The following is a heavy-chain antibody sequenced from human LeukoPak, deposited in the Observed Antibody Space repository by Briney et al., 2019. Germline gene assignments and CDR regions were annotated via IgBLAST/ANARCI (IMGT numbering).Heavy chain of an antibody. CDR1: GGSISSSSNY. CDR2: IYYSGST. V-gene: IGHV4-39*01. CDR3: ARLYCGGDCYSGSFDY. Sequence: SETLSLTCIVSGGSISSSSNYWGWIRQPPGKGLEWIGSIYYSGSTCYNPSLKSRVTISVDTSKYQFSLKLSSVTAADTAVYYCARLYCGGDCYSGSFDYWGQGTLVTVSS. D-gene: IGHD2-21*02. J-gene: IGHJ4*02.